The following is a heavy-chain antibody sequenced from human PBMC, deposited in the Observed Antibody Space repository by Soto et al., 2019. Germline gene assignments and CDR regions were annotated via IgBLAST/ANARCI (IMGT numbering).Heavy chain of an antibody. J-gene: IGHJ6*02. CDR2: IIPIFGTA. V-gene: IGHV1-69*13. CDR3: ARVGYSSSSDLYYYYYGMDV. Sequence: SVKVSCKASGGTFSSYAISWVRQAPGQGLEWMGGIIPIFGTANYAQKFQGRVTITADESTSTAYMELSSLRSEDTAVYYCARVGYSSSSDLYYYYYGMDVWGQDHGHRLL. D-gene: IGHD6-6*01. CDR1: GGTFSSYA.